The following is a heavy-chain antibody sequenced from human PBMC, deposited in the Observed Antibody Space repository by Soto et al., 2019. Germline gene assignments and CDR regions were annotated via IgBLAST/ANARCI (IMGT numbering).Heavy chain of an antibody. CDR3: VRLAKEMAGMYYFDY. Sequence: ASVKVSCKASGYTFTSYYMHWVRQAPGQGLEWMGIINPSGGSTSYAQKFQGRVTMTRDTSTSTVYMELSSLRSEDTAVYYCVRLAKEMAGMYYFDYWGQGTMVTFCS. CDR1: GYTFTSYY. J-gene: IGHJ4*02. V-gene: IGHV1-46*01. CDR2: INPSGGST.